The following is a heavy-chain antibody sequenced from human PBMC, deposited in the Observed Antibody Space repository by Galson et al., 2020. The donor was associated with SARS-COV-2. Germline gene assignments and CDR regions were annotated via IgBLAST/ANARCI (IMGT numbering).Heavy chain of an antibody. J-gene: IGHJ6*02. CDR3: AKDKERFLEWLLPYYYYYYGMDV. CDR2: ISYDGSNK. Sequence: TGGSLRLSCAASGFTFSSYGMHWVRQAPGKGLEWVAVISYDGSNKYYADSVKGRFTISRDNSKNTLYLQMNSLRAEDTAVYYCAKDKERFLEWLLPYYYYYYGMDVWGQGTTVTVSS. CDR1: GFTFSSYG. D-gene: IGHD3-3*01. V-gene: IGHV3-30*18.